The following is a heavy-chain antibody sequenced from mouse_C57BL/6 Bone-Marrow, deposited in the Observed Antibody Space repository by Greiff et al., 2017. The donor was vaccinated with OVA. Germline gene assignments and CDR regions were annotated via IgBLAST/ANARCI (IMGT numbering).Heavy chain of an antibody. CDR2: INPGSGGT. Sequence: VQLQQSGAELVRPGTSVKVSCKASGYAFTNYLIEWVKQRPGQGLEWTGVINPGSGGTNYNEKFKGKATLTADKSSSTAYMQLSSLTSEDSAVYFCARERGNYFDYWGQGTTLTVSS. J-gene: IGHJ2*01. CDR3: ARERGNYFDY. CDR1: GYAFTNYL. V-gene: IGHV1-54*01.